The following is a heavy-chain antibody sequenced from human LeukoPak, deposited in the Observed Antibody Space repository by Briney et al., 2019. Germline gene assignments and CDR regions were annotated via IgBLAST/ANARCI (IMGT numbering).Heavy chain of an antibody. J-gene: IGHJ4*02. CDR3: ARDPVRGYYYGLEYYFDY. D-gene: IGHD3-22*01. CDR2: INPDSGDT. Sequence: ASVNLSRKASGYRFTGHYIHWVRQAPGQGLEWMGWINPDSGDTNHAQTFQGRVTMTRDTSISTVYLELSSLTSDDTAVYYCARDPVRGYYYGLEYYFDYWGQGTLVTVSS. V-gene: IGHV1-2*02. CDR1: GYRFTGHY.